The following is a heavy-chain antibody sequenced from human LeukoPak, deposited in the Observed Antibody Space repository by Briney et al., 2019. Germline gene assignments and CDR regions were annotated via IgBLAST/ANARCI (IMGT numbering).Heavy chain of an antibody. V-gene: IGHV3-30*02. J-gene: IGHJ4*02. CDR3: AKDYSSSSDY. D-gene: IGHD6-6*01. CDR1: GFIFSSFG. Sequence: GGSLRLSCAASGFIFSSFGMYWVRQAPGKGLEWVAIIRHDADKENYADSVKGRFTISRDNSKNTLFLHMHSLRVEDTSVYYCAKDYSSSSDYWGQGTLVTVSS. CDR2: IRHDADKE.